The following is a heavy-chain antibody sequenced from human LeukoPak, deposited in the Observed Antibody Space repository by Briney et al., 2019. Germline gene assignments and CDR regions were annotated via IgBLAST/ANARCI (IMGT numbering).Heavy chain of an antibody. V-gene: IGHV3-23*01. CDR2: ISGSGDNT. Sequence: PGGSLRLSCAASGFSFSSHAMSWVRQAPGKGLEWVSAISGSGDNTFYAGSVRGRFTISRDNSKNTLYLHMDSLRAEDTAIYYCAKDFRGAGFFFDYWGQGTLVTVSS. J-gene: IGHJ4*02. CDR3: AKDFRGAGFFFDY. CDR1: GFSFSSHA. D-gene: IGHD3-10*01.